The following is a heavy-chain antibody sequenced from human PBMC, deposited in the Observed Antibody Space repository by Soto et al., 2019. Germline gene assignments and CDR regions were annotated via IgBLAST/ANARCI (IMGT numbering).Heavy chain of an antibody. V-gene: IGHV3-72*01. J-gene: IGHJ4*02. Sequence: GGSLRLSCAASGFTFSDHYMDWVRQAPGKGLEWVGRIRNKKNGYITEYAASVQGRFTVSRDDSQNSLYLLMTNVDLVDTATYFCVHTGKWLRFDNWGQGTLVTVSS. CDR1: GFTFSDHY. CDR2: IRNKKNGYIT. CDR3: VHTGKWLRFDN. D-gene: IGHD5-12*01.